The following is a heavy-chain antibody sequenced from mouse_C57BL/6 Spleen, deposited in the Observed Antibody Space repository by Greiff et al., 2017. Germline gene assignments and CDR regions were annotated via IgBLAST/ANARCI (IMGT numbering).Heavy chain of an antibody. CDR3: ARRSDYFDD. CDR1: GYTFTRYW. CDR2: IHPNSGRT. J-gene: IGHJ2*01. Sequence: QVQLQQPGAELVKPGASVKLSCKASGYTFTRYWMHWVKQRPGQGLEWIGMIHPNSGRTNYTEKFKSKATLTVDKSSSTAYMQHSSLTSEDSAVYYCARRSDYFDDWGQGTTLTVSS. V-gene: IGHV1-64*01.